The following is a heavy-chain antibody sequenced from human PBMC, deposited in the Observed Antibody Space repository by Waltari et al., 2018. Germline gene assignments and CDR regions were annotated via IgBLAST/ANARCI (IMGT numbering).Heavy chain of an antibody. CDR1: GGSISRGGYY. Sequence: QVQLQESGPGLVKPSQTLSLTCPVSGGSISRGGYYWSWIRQHPGKGLEWIGYIYYSGSTYYNPSLKSRVTISVDTSKNQFSLKLSSVTAADTAVYYCARAHFNDAFDIWGQGTMVTVSS. CDR3: ARAHFNDAFDI. CDR2: IYYSGST. J-gene: IGHJ3*02. V-gene: IGHV4-31*03.